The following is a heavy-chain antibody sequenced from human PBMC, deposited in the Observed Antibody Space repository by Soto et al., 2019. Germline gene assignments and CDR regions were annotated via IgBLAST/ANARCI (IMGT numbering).Heavy chain of an antibody. CDR2: INPNSGGT. J-gene: IGHJ4*02. Sequence: VASVKVSCTASGYSFTGYYMHWVRQAPGQGLEWMGWINPNSGGTNYAQKFQGWVTMTRDTSISTAYMELSRLRSDDTAVYYCARDIDSGYGSLFDYWGQGTLVTVSS. CDR1: GYSFTGYY. D-gene: IGHD5-12*01. V-gene: IGHV1-2*04. CDR3: ARDIDSGYGSLFDY.